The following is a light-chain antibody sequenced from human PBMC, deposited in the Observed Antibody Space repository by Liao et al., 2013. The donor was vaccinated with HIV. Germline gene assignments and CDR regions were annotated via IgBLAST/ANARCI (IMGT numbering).Light chain of an antibody. CDR2: NDS. CDR3: QVWDSSSDPIVV. J-gene: IGLJ2*01. V-gene: IGLV3-21*01. Sequence: SYELTQPPSVSVAPGKTARITCGGNNIGDKSVHWYQKRPGRAPMVVIYNDSDRPSGIPERFSGSNSGNTATLTISRVEAGDEADYYCQVWDSSSDPIVVFGGGTKLTVL. CDR1: NIGDKS.